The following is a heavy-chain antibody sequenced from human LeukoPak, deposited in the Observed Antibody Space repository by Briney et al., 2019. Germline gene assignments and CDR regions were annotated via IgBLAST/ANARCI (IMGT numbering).Heavy chain of an antibody. CDR1: GYSFTSYW. Sequence: GESLKISCKGSGYSFTSYWIGWVRQMPGKGLEWMGIIYPGDSDTRYSPSFQGQVTISADKSISTAYLQWSSLKASDTAMYYCARVRLGYCSGGSCYSYYFDYWGQGTLVTVSS. V-gene: IGHV5-51*01. CDR3: ARVRLGYCSGGSCYSYYFDY. J-gene: IGHJ4*02. D-gene: IGHD2-15*01. CDR2: IYPGDSDT.